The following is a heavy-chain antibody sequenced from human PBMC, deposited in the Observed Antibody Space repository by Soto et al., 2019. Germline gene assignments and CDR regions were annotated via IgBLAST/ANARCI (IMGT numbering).Heavy chain of an antibody. CDR1: GFTFSSYC. CDR2: ISYDGINK. J-gene: IGHJ6*02. Sequence: GGSLRLSCAASGFTFSSYCIHWVRQAPCKGLEWVAVISYDGINKYYADSVKGRFTISRDNSKNTPYLQMNSLRAEDTAVYYCSKDRRITIFGVVIDGMDVFGQVTMVTVCS. D-gene: IGHD3-3*01. V-gene: IGHV3-30*18. CDR3: SKDRRITIFGVVIDGMDV.